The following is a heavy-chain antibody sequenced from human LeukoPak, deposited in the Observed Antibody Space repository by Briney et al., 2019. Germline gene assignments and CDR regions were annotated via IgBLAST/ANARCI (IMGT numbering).Heavy chain of an antibody. V-gene: IGHV4-4*02. Sequence: SETLSLTCAVSGASISSRNWWIWVRQPPGKGLEWIGEIYSSGSTNYNPSLKSRVTISIDKSKNQFFLKLSSVTAADTAVYYCARDTGGRGRLDAFDIWGQGTMVTVSS. J-gene: IGHJ3*02. CDR2: IYSSGST. D-gene: IGHD2-8*02. CDR3: ARDTGGRGRLDAFDI. CDR1: GASISSRNW.